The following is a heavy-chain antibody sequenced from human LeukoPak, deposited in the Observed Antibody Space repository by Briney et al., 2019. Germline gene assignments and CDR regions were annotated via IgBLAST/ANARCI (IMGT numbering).Heavy chain of an antibody. D-gene: IGHD3-3*01. J-gene: IGHJ4*02. Sequence: GGSLRLSCAASGFTFTNYAMSWVCQAPGKGLEWVSIISGSGDSTYYADSVKGRFTISRDNSKNTLYLQMNSLRAEDTAVYYCANILRFDYFDYWGQGTLVTVSS. CDR2: ISGSGDST. CDR1: GFTFTNYA. CDR3: ANILRFDYFDY. V-gene: IGHV3-23*01.